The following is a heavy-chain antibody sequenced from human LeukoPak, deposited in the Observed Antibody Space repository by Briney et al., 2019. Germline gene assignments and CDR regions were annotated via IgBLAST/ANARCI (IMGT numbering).Heavy chain of an antibody. V-gene: IGHV6-1*01. J-gene: IGHJ5*02. Sequence: SQTLSLTSAISGDSVSSNSVTWNWIRQSPSRGLEWLVRTYYSSTWYNDYAVSVRGRITVNPDTSKNQFSLHLNSVTPEDTAVYYCARRLTQYDCFDPWGQGILVTVSS. CDR2: TYYSSTWYN. CDR3: ARRLTQYDCFDP. D-gene: IGHD2-2*01. CDR1: GDSVSSNSVT.